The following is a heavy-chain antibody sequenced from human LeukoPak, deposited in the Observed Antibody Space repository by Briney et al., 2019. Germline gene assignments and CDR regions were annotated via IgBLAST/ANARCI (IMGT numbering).Heavy chain of an antibody. J-gene: IGHJ4*02. CDR3: ARLVYGDYFDY. V-gene: IGHV4-39*01. CDR1: GGSISSSSYY. D-gene: IGHD4-17*01. CDR2: IYYSGSA. Sequence: SETLSLTCTVSGGSISSSSYYWGWIRQPPGKGLEWIGSIYYSGSAYYNPSLKSRVTISVDTSKNQFSLKLSSVTAADTAVYYCARLVYGDYFDYWGQGTLVTVSS.